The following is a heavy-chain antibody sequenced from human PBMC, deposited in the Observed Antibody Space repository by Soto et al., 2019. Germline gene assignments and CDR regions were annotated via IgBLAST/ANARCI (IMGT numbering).Heavy chain of an antibody. CDR1: GFTFSSYG. D-gene: IGHD2-2*02. J-gene: IGHJ6*02. V-gene: IGHV3-30*18. CDR2: ISYDGSNN. CDR3: AKEARTPAAIGEYYHYYGMDV. Sequence: QVQLVESGGGVVQPGRSLRLSCAASGFTFSSYGMHWVRQAPGRGLEWAAVISYDGSNNYYADSVKGRFTISRDNSKNTLYLQMNSLRAEDTAVYYCAKEARTPAAIGEYYHYYGMDVWGQGTTVTVSS.